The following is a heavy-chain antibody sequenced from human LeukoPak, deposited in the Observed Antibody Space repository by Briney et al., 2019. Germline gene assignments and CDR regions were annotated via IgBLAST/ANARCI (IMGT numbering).Heavy chain of an antibody. CDR2: MNPNSGNT. D-gene: IGHD6-6*01. Sequence: ASVKVSCKASGYTFTSYDINWVRQATGQGVEWMGWMNPNSGNTGYAQKFQGRVTITRNTSISTAYMALSSLRSEDTAVYYCARPGIAARRYYYYYMDVWGKGTTVTVSS. CDR3: ARPGIAARRYYYYYMDV. J-gene: IGHJ6*03. V-gene: IGHV1-8*03. CDR1: GYTFTSYD.